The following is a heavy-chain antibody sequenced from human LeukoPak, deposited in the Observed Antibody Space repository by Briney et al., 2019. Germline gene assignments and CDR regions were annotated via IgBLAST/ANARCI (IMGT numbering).Heavy chain of an antibody. V-gene: IGHV1-24*01. D-gene: IGHD5-24*01. CDR3: ARGAGYNYPYYFDY. Sequence: ASVKVSCKVSGYTLTELSMHWVRQAPGKGLEWMGGFDPEDGETIYAQKFQGRVTMTEDTSTDTAYMELSSLRAEDTAVYYCARGAGYNYPYYFDYWGQGTLVTVSS. CDR1: GYTLTELS. CDR2: FDPEDGET. J-gene: IGHJ4*02.